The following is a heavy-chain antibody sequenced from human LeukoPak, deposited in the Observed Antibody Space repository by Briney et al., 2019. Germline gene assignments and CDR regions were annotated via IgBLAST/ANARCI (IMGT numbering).Heavy chain of an antibody. CDR2: ISGSGGST. CDR1: GFTFSSYT. D-gene: IGHD3-10*01. Sequence: GGSLRLSCAASGFTFSSYTMSWVRQAPGKGLEWFSAISGSGGSTYYADSVKGRFTISRDNSKNTLYLQMNSLRAEDTAVYYCAKGGVRGVIIFWFDPWGQGTLVTVSS. V-gene: IGHV3-23*01. CDR3: AKGGVRGVIIFWFDP. J-gene: IGHJ5*02.